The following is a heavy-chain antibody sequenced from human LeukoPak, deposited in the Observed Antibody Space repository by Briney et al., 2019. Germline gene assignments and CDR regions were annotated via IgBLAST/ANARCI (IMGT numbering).Heavy chain of an antibody. CDR2: IKQDGSER. V-gene: IGHV3-7*01. Sequence: GGSLRLSCAASGFTFSRHWMSWVRQAPQKGLEWVANIKQDGSERYYVDSVKDRFTISRDNAENSLYLQMDSLRADDTAVYFCARVGSGYDIPHFDYWGQGSLLTVSS. CDR1: GFTFSRHW. D-gene: IGHD5-12*01. J-gene: IGHJ4*02. CDR3: ARVGSGYDIPHFDY.